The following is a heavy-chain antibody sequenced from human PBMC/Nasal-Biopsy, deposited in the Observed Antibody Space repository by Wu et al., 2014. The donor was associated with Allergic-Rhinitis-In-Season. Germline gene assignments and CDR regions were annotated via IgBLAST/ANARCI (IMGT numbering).Heavy chain of an antibody. CDR3: AKDETRSGSLDY. Sequence: LRLSCAASGFTFSSYAMSWVRQAPGKGLEWVSVISGSGGSTYYADSVKGRFTISRDNSKNTLYLQLNSLRAEDTALYYCAKDETRSGSLDYWGPGNPWSPSPQ. V-gene: IGHV3-23*01. CDR1: GFTFSSYA. D-gene: IGHD6-13*01. J-gene: IGHJ4*02. CDR2: ISGSGGST.